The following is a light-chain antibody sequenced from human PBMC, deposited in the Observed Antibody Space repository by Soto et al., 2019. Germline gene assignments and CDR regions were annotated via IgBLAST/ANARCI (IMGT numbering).Light chain of an antibody. Sequence: DIQMTQSPSTLSASVGDRVTIICRASQSISVWLAWYQQKAGKAPNLLIYKASRLESGVPSRFSGSGSETEFTLTISGLQPGDSATYYCQQYNSYSFGQGTKVDIK. V-gene: IGKV1-5*03. J-gene: IGKJ1*01. CDR1: QSISVW. CDR3: QQYNSYS. CDR2: KAS.